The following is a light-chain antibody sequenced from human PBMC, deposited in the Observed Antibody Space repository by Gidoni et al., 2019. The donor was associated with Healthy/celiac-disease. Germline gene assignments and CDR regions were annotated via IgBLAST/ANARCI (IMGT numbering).Light chain of an antibody. J-gene: IGKJ4*01. CDR3: QRSYSTPLPT. V-gene: IGKV1-39*01. CDR1: QSISSY. CDR2: AAS. Sequence: DIQMTQSPSSLSASVGDRVTITCRASQSISSYLNWYQQKPGKAPKLLIYAASSLQSGVPSRFSGSGSGTDFTLTISSLQPEDFATYYCQRSYSTPLPTFGGGTKVEIK.